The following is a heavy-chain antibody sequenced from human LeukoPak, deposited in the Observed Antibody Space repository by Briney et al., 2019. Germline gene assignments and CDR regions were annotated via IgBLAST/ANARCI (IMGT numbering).Heavy chain of an antibody. CDR2: IIPIFGTA. CDR1: GGTFSSYA. V-gene: IGHV1-69*13. CDR3: ARSPVWSGGSWRTHEEGGWFDP. Sequence: GASVKVSCKASGGTFSSYAISWVRQAPGQGLEWMGGIIPIFGTANYAQKFQGRVTITADESTSTAYMELSSLRSEDTAVYYCARSPVWSGGSWRTHEEGGWFDPWGQGTLVTVSS. D-gene: IGHD2-15*01. J-gene: IGHJ5*02.